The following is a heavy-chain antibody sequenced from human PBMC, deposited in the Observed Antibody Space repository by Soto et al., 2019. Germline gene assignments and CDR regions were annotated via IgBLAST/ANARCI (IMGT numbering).Heavy chain of an antibody. Sequence: GGSQTLSCAASGFTFSSYDFDWVRQATGKGLQWVSGIGTAGDTYYAGSVKGRFTISRENAKNSLYLQMNSLRAGDTAVYYCTRRAAGFDYWGQGALVTVSS. V-gene: IGHV3-13*01. CDR3: TRRAAGFDY. D-gene: IGHD6-13*01. CDR1: GFTFSSYD. J-gene: IGHJ4*02. CDR2: IGTAGDT.